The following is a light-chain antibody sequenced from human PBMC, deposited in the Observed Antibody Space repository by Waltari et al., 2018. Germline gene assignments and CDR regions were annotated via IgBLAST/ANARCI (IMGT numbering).Light chain of an antibody. CDR2: NVT. CDR1: SRHSGNDYL. V-gene: IGLV2-23*02. Sequence: QSPLNQPVSVSASPGQSLTIACPGTSRHSGNDYLVTWYQQHSGKVTKLIIYNVTQRPSGVSDRFSGSKSGNTASLTISGLQEDDEADYYCCSYAVSSTLVFGGGTKVTVL. J-gene: IGLJ2*01. CDR3: CSYAVSSTLV.